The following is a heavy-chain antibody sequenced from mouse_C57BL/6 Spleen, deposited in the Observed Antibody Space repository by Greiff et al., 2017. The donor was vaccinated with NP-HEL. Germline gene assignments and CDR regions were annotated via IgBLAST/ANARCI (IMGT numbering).Heavy chain of an antibody. CDR1: GYTFTDYN. J-gene: IGHJ2*01. CDR3: ATEITTVVADY. CDR2: INPNNGGT. Sequence: VQLQQSGPELVKPGASVKMSCKASGYTFTDYNMHWVKQSHGKSLEWIGYINPNNGGTSYNQKFKGKATLTVNKSSSTAYMERRSLTAEDSAVYYCATEITTVVADYWGQGTTLTVSS. V-gene: IGHV1-22*01. D-gene: IGHD1-1*01.